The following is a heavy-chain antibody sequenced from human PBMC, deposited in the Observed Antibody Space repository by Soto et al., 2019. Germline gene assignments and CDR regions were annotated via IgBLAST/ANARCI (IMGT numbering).Heavy chain of an antibody. Sequence: SETLSLTCTVSGGSISSGFYYWSWIRQHPGKGLEWIGYIYYSGSTYYNPSLKSRVTISVDTSKNQFSLKLSSVTAADTAVYYCARSLSVDTAMVYGYWGQGTLVTVS. CDR3: ARSLSVDTAMVYGY. CDR1: GGSISSGFYY. J-gene: IGHJ4*02. CDR2: IYYSGST. D-gene: IGHD5-18*01. V-gene: IGHV4-31*03.